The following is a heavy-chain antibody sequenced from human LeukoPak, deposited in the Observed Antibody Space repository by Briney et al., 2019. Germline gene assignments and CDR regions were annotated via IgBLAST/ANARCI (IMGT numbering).Heavy chain of an antibody. J-gene: IGHJ1*01. CDR1: AGSISSYY. D-gene: IGHD4-17*01. CDR3: ARDTLLRF. CDR2: IYHSGST. Sequence: PSQTLSLTCTISAGSISSYYWSWIRQPPGKGLEWIGYIYHSGSTNYNPSLKSRVTISVDTSKNQFSLKLSSVTAADAAVYYCARDTLLRFWGQGTLVTVSS. V-gene: IGHV4-59*01.